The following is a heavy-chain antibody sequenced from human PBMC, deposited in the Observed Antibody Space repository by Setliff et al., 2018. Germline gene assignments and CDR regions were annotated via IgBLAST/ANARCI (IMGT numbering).Heavy chain of an antibody. CDR3: AKDLYWELPRGGLGY. CDR1: GFDFKTHW. V-gene: IGHV3-30*18. J-gene: IGHJ4*02. D-gene: IGHD1-26*01. Sequence: PGGSLRLSCAASGFDFKTHWMDWARQAPGKGLEWVAVISYDGSNKYYADSVKGRFTISRDNSKNTLYLQMNSLRAEDTAVYYCAKDLYWELPRGGLGYWGQGTLVTVSS. CDR2: ISYDGSNK.